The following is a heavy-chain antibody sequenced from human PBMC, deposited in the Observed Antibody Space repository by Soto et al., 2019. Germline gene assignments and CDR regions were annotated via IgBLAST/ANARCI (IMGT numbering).Heavy chain of an antibody. CDR1: GYSFTIYW. J-gene: IGHJ6*02. V-gene: IGHV5-10-1*01. Sequence: GESLKISCKGSGYSFTIYWISWVRQMPGKGLEWMGRIDPSDSYTNYSPSFQGHVTISADKSISTAYLQWSSLKASDTAMYYCARYYYDSSGYNYGMDVWGQGTTVTVSS. D-gene: IGHD3-22*01. CDR3: ARYYYDSSGYNYGMDV. CDR2: IDPSDSYT.